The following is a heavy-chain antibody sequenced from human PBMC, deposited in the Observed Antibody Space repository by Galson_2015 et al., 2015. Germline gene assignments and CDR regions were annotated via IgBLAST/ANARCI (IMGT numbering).Heavy chain of an antibody. CDR3: ARDRIAVVGNHFDY. D-gene: IGHD6-19*01. V-gene: IGHV3-30*19. Sequence: SMRLSCAASGFTFRSYGMHWVRQAPGKGLEWVAVISYDGSNKYYADSVKGQFTISRDNSKNTLYLQMNSLRAEDTAVYYCARDRIAVVGNHFDYWGQGTLVTVSS. J-gene: IGHJ4*02. CDR1: GFTFRSYG. CDR2: ISYDGSNK.